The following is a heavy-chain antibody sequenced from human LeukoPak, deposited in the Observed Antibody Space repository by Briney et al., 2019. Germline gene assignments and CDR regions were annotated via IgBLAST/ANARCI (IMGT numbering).Heavy chain of an antibody. V-gene: IGHV4-59*12. J-gene: IGHJ4*02. D-gene: IGHD1-26*01. CDR2: IYHSGST. CDR3: ASRNSGSYQLDY. CDR1: GGSISSYY. Sequence: SETLSLTCSVSGGSISSYYWSWIRQPAGKGLEWIGYIYHSGSTYYNPSLKSRVTISVDRSKNQFSLKLSSVTAADTAVYYCASRNSGSYQLDYWGQGTLVTVSS.